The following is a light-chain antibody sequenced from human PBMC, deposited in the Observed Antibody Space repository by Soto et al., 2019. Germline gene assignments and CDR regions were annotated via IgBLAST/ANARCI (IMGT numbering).Light chain of an antibody. CDR3: QQYGSFFT. Sequence: EIVLTQSPGTLSLSPGERATLSCRASQSVSSSYLAWYQQKPGQAPRLLIYGASSRATGIPDRFSGSGSGTYFTLIISRLQPEDFAVYYCQQYGSFFTFGVGTKVEIK. J-gene: IGKJ4*01. V-gene: IGKV3-20*01. CDR2: GAS. CDR1: QSVSSSY.